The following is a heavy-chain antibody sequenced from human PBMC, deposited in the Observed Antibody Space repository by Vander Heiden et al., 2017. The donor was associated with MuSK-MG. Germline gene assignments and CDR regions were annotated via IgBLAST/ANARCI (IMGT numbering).Heavy chain of an antibody. D-gene: IGHD6-19*01. V-gene: IGHV1-18*01. J-gene: IGHJ4*02. CDR3: ARDPSNTSGRWIYFDY. CDR2: ISAYNGDT. CDR1: GSTFRNSG. Sequence: QVQLVQSGAEVKKPGASVMVSCQASGSTFRNSGISGLRQAPGQGLEWLGWISAYNGDTNYAQKFQGRVAMTTHSSTSTAYMDLRTLRSDDTAVYYCARDPSNTSGRWIYFDYWGQGTPVTVFS.